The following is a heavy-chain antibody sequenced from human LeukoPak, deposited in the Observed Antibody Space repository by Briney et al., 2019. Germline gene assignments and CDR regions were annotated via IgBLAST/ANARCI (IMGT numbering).Heavy chain of an antibody. V-gene: IGHV4-39*01. J-gene: IGHJ3*02. D-gene: IGHD2-15*01. CDR3: ATTQDIVVVVAAGDAFDI. Sequence: SETLSLTCTVSGGSISSSSYYWGWICQPPGKGLEWIGSIYYSGSTYYNPSLKSRVTISVDTSKNQFSLKLSSVTAADTAVYYCATTQDIVVVVAAGDAFDIWGQGTMVTVSS. CDR1: GGSISSSSYY. CDR2: IYYSGST.